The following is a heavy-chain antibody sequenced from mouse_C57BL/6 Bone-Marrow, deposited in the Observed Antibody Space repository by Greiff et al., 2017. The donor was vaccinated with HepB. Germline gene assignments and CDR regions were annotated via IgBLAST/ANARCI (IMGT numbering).Heavy chain of an antibody. D-gene: IGHD4-1*01. CDR3: ARGAGTTFDY. J-gene: IGHJ2*01. V-gene: IGHV5-17*01. Sequence: EVMLVESGGGLVKPGGSLKLSCAASGFTFSDYGMHWVRQAPEKGLEWVAYISSGSSTIYYADTVKGRFTISRDNAKNTLFLQMTSLRSEDTAMYYCARGAGTTFDYWGQGTTLTVSS. CDR2: ISSGSSTI. CDR1: GFTFSDYG.